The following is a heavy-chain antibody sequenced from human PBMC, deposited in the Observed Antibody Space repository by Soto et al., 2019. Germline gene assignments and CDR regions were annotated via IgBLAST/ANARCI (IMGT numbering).Heavy chain of an antibody. V-gene: IGHV1-3*01. Sequence: QVQLVQSGTEVKKPGASVKVSCKTSGYIFSDYAIHWVRQAPGQRLERMGWVHGGNDNKAYSQKFQARVTISRDTSATTAYLELISPRYEATAIYYCARGVVGSWKDGLFDYWGQGTLVTVSS. CDR2: VHGGNDNK. D-gene: IGHD1-1*01. CDR3: ARGVVGSWKDGLFDY. J-gene: IGHJ4*02. CDR1: GYIFSDYA.